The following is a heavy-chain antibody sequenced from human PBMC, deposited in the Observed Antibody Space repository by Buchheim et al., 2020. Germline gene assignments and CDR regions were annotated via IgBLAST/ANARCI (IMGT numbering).Heavy chain of an antibody. J-gene: IGHJ4*02. CDR2: ISYDGSNT. CDR1: GFNFSNYA. Sequence: QVQLVDSGGGVVQPGRSLRLSCAASGFNFSNYAMNWVRQAPGKGLEWVAIISYDGSNTYYADSLKGRFSISSDNYKNKLYLQMNSLRTEDTAVYYCARNNWNDYWGQGTL. D-gene: IGHD1-20*01. V-gene: IGHV3-30*04. CDR3: ARNNWNDY.